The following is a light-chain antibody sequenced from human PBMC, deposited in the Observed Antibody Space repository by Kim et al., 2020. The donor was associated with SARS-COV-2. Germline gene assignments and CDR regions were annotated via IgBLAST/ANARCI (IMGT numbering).Light chain of an antibody. CDR3: KQYNDYPLT. J-gene: IGKJ4*02. Sequence: TGDRVTITCRASQTTSNYLAWYQQKAGEAPKVMIYAASAWKSGVPSRFSGSGSGTDFTLTISRLESEDLATYYCKQYNDYPLTFGGGTKVDIK. V-gene: IGKV1-8*01. CDR2: AAS. CDR1: QTTSNY.